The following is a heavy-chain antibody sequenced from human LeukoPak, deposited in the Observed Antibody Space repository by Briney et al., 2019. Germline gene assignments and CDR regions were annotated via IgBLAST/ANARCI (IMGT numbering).Heavy chain of an antibody. D-gene: IGHD5-18*01. CDR1: GGSFSGYY. J-gene: IGHJ5*02. V-gene: IGHV4-39*01. CDR2: IYYSGST. Sequence: SQTLSLTCVVYGGSFSGYYWGWIRYPPRKGLGWIGSIYYSGSTYYTQSLKSRVTISVDTSKNQFSLKLSSVTAEDTAVYYCARHLSDTAMVMGWFDPWGQGTLVTVSS. CDR3: ARHLSDTAMVMGWFDP.